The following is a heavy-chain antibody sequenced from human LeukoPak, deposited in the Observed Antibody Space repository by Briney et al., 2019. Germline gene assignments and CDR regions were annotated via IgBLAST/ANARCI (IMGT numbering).Heavy chain of an antibody. D-gene: IGHD4-17*01. CDR1: GGSISPYY. J-gene: IGHJ4*02. CDR3: ARFKRTVTKYYFDY. Sequence: PSETLSLTCIVSGGSISPYYWSWIRQPPGKGLEWIGYIYYSGSTNYNPSLKSRVTISVDTSKNQFSLKLSSVTAADTAVYYCARFKRTVTKYYFDYWGQGTLVTVSS. CDR2: IYYSGST. V-gene: IGHV4-59*08.